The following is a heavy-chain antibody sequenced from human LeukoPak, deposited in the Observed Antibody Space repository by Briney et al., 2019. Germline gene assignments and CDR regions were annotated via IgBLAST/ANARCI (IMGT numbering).Heavy chain of an antibody. J-gene: IGHJ4*02. V-gene: IGHV1-8*01. D-gene: IGHD2-2*02. CDR2: MNPNSGNT. Sequence: GASVKVSCKASGYTFTSYDINWVRQATGQGLEWMGWMNPNSGNTGYAQKFQGRVTMTRDTSISTAYMELSRLRSDDTAVYYCARGHRYCSSTSCYSVDYWGQGTLVTVSS. CDR3: ARGHRYCSSTSCYSVDY. CDR1: GYTFTSYD.